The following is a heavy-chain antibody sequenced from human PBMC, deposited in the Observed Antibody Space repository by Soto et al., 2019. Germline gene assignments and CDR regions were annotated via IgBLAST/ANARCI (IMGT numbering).Heavy chain of an antibody. J-gene: IGHJ5*02. CDR3: ARRDRSGFSYWLDT. CDR2: IYFSGTT. V-gene: IGHV4-31*03. Sequence: TLALTCKVSGGSISSGDYCWSWIRQHPGKGLEWIGTIYFSGTTYYNPSLKSRVTISVDTSKSQFSLKLSSVTAADTAVYYCARRDRSGFSYWLDTWGQGTLVTVSS. CDR1: GGSISSGDYC. D-gene: IGHD3-22*01.